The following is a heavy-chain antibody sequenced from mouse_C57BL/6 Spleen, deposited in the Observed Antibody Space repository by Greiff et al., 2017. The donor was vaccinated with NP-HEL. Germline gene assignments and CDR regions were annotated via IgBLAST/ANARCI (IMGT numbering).Heavy chain of an antibody. D-gene: IGHD4-1*01. Sequence: VQRVESGPGLVQPSQSLSITCTVSGFSLTSYGVHWVRQSPGKGLEWLGVIWSGGSTDYNAAFISRLSISKDNSKRQVFFKMNSLQADDTAIYYCASNWDGGYFDYWGQGTTLTVSS. J-gene: IGHJ2*01. CDR1: GFSLTSYG. V-gene: IGHV2-2*01. CDR3: ASNWDGGYFDY. CDR2: IWSGGST.